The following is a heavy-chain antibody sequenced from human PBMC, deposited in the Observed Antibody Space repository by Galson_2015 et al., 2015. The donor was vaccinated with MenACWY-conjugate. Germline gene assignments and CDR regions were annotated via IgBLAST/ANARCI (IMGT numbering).Heavy chain of an antibody. CDR3: ARDTGCSSTSCYYYFDY. CDR2: IKQDGSEK. D-gene: IGHD2-2*01. V-gene: IGHV3-7*03. CDR1: GFTFSSYW. J-gene: IGHJ4*02. Sequence: SLRLSCAASGFTFSSYWMSWVRQAPGKGLEWVANIKQDGSEKYYVDPVKGRFTISRDNAKNSLYLQMNSLRAEDTAVYYCARDTGCSSTSCYYYFDYWGQGTLVTVSS.